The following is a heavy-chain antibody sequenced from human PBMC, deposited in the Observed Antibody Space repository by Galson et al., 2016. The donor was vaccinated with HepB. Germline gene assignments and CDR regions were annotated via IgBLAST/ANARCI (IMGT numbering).Heavy chain of an antibody. V-gene: IGHV3-49*03. CDR2: IRSNAYGGTT. CDR1: GFTFGDYA. D-gene: IGHD1-26*01. CDR3: TRGIVGTTHDAFDI. J-gene: IGHJ3*02. Sequence: SLRLSCAASGFTFGDYAMSWFRQAPGKGLEWVGFIRSNAYGGTTAYAVSVKGRFTISRDDSTSIAYLQMNSRKTEDTAVYYCTRGIVGTTHDAFDIWGQGTMVTVSS.